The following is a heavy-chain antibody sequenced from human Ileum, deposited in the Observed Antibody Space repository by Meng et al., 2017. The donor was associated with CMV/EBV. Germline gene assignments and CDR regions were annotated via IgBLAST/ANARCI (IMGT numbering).Heavy chain of an antibody. CDR3: ARTSYLVEVTDLDN. D-gene: IGHD2-21*02. J-gene: IGHJ4*02. V-gene: IGHV7-4-1*02. Sequence: KASGYHFNTYAMNWVRQAPGQGLEWMGWINTNTGNPTYAQGFTGRFVFSLDTSVSTAYLQISSLKAEDTAVYYCARTSYLVEVTDLDNWGQGTLVTVSS. CDR2: INTNTGNP. CDR1: GYHFNTYA.